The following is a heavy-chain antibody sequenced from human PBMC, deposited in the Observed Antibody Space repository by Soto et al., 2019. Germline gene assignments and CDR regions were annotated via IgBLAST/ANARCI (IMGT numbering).Heavy chain of an antibody. J-gene: IGHJ4*02. Sequence: EVQLLESGGGLVQPGGSLRLSCAASGFTFSTYAMSWVRQAPGKGLEWVSAISGSGGSTYYADSVKGRFTISRDNSKSTLDLQMDSLRAEDTAVYYCAKAATSSWYGGHFDCWGQGTLVTVSS. V-gene: IGHV3-23*01. CDR2: ISGSGGST. D-gene: IGHD6-13*01. CDR1: GFTFSTYA. CDR3: AKAATSSWYGGHFDC.